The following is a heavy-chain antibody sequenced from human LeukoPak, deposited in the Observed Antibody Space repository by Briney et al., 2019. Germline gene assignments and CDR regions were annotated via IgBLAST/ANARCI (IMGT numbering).Heavy chain of an antibody. CDR3: ARDEELGEWKLPWDH. D-gene: IGHD3-16*01. CDR1: GFTFSSYS. CDR2: ISSASSYI. Sequence: GGSLRLSCAAPGFTFSSYSMHWVRQAPGKGLEWVSYISSASSYIYYADSIKGRFTISRDNAKNSLYLQMISLRAEDTAVYYCARDEELGEWKLPWDHWGQGTLVTVSS. J-gene: IGHJ4*02. V-gene: IGHV3-21*01.